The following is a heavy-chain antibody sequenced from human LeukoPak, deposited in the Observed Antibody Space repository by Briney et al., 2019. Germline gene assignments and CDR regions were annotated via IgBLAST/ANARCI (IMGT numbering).Heavy chain of an antibody. D-gene: IGHD6-6*01. Sequence: PGGSLRLSCSASGFTFKSYAMHWVRQAPGKGLGYVSSINTNGANTYYADSVEGRFTISRDNSRNTAYVQMNSLTPEDTAVYYCVKGLDYSSSQMDSWGQGTLVTVSS. CDR1: GFTFKSYA. CDR3: VKGLDYSSSQMDS. J-gene: IGHJ4*02. V-gene: IGHV3-64*05. CDR2: INTNGANT.